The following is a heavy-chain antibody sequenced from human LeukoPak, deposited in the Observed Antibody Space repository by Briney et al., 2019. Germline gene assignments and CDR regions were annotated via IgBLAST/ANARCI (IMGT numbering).Heavy chain of an antibody. J-gene: IGHJ6*03. CDR2: IKQDGSEK. D-gene: IGHD3-16*01. Sequence: PGGSLRLSCAASGFTFSDYYMSWIRQAPGKGLEWVANIKQDGSEKYYVDSVKGRFTISRDNAKNSLYLQMNSLRAEDTAVYYCARDNWSIMITFGGVERRRLRNYYMDVWGKGTTVTVSS. CDR3: ARDNWSIMITFGGVERRRLRNYYMDV. V-gene: IGHV3-7*01. CDR1: GFTFSDYY.